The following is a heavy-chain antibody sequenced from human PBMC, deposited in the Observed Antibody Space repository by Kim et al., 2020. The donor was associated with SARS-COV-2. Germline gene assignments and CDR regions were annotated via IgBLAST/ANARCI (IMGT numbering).Heavy chain of an antibody. J-gene: IGHJ4*02. D-gene: IGHD2-15*01. Sequence: ASVKVSCKASGYTFTGYYIHWVRQAPGQGLECMGWIDPSSGDTSYAQKFQGRVTMTRDTSISTAYMEVSSLTSDYTAVYYCARLLSSTYFDYWGQGTLGT. CDR3: ARLLSSTYFDY. CDR1: GYTFTGYY. V-gene: IGHV1-2*02. CDR2: IDPSSGDT.